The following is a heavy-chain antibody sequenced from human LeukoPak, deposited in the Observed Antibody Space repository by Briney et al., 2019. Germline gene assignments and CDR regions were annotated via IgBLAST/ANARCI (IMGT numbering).Heavy chain of an antibody. Sequence: SETLSLTCDVSGDSISSGGYSWSWVRQPPGKGLEWIGYIYSSGRSYYNPSLQSRVTISIDTSKNEFSLKVTSVTAADTAVYYCARDRGVAYCSGGSCLTPPYDYWGQGTLVTVSS. D-gene: IGHD2-15*01. V-gene: IGHV4-30-4*07. CDR3: ARDRGVAYCSGGSCLTPPYDY. CDR2: IYSSGRS. CDR1: GDSISSGGYS. J-gene: IGHJ4*02.